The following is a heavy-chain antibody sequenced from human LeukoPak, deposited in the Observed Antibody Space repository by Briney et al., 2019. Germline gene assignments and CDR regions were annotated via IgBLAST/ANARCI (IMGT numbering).Heavy chain of an antibody. V-gene: IGHV1-24*01. Sequence: ASVKVSCKASGYTFTGYYMHWVRQAPGKGLEWMGGFDPEDGETIYAQKFQGRVTMTEDTSTDTAYMELSSLRSEDTAVYYCATVGDLVTPDAFDIWGLGTMVTVSS. CDR3: ATVGDLVTPDAFDI. J-gene: IGHJ3*02. CDR1: GYTFTGYY. CDR2: FDPEDGET. D-gene: IGHD5-18*01.